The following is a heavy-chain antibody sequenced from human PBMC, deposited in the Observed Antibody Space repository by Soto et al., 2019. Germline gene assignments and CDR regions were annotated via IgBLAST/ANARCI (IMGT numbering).Heavy chain of an antibody. Sequence: SETLSLTCAVYGGSFSGYYWSWIRQPPGKGLEWIGEINHSGSTNYNPSLKSRVTISVDTSKNQLSLKLSSVTAADTAVYYCARGPRVQLWFSWFDPWGQGTLVTVSS. V-gene: IGHV4-34*01. D-gene: IGHD5-18*01. CDR3: ARGPRVQLWFSWFDP. CDR2: INHSGST. J-gene: IGHJ5*02. CDR1: GGSFSGYY.